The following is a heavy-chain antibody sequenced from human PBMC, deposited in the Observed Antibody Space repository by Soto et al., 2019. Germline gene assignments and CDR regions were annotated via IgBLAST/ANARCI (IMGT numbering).Heavy chain of an antibody. D-gene: IGHD6-6*01. CDR3: ARGGIAARLQH. V-gene: IGHV4-34*01. Sequence: SETLSLTCAVYGGSFSGYYWNWIRQFPGKGLEWIGEITHSGSTYYNPSLKSRVTISVDKSKNQFSVKLRSVTAADTAVYYCARGGIAARLQHWGQGTLVTVSS. J-gene: IGHJ1*01. CDR2: ITHSGST. CDR1: GGSFSGYY.